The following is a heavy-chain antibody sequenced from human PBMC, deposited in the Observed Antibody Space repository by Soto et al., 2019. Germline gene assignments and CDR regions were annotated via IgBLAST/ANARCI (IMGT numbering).Heavy chain of an antibody. J-gene: IGHJ3*02. CDR1: GYSFTSYW. V-gene: IGHV5-51*01. Sequence: GESLKISCKGSGYSFTSYWIGWVRQMPGKGLEWMGIIYPGDSDTRYSPSFQCQVTISADKSISTAYLQWSSLKASYTAMYYCASPLVRYFWSGSTNGALNIWRQRTMVSVS. CDR2: IYPGDSDT. CDR3: ASPLVRYFWSGSTNGALNI. D-gene: IGHD3-3*01.